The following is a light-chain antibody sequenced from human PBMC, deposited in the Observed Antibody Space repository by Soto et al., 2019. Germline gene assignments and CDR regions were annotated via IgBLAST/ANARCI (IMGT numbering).Light chain of an antibody. J-gene: IGKJ4*01. CDR1: QSVRSDY. V-gene: IGKV3-20*01. CDR3: QQYGNSPLA. CDR2: CVS. Sequence: EIVLTQSPDTLSLSPGQRATLSCRASQSVRSDYFAWYQQKPGQDPRVIIFCVSNRATGVPDRFSGSWSVTDFTLTISRLEPEDFALYYCQQYGNSPLAFGGGTKGEIK.